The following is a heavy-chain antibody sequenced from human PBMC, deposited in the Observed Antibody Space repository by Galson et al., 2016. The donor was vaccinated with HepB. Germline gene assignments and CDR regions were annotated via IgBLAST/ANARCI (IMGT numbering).Heavy chain of an antibody. CDR1: GFSIDDYA. CDR2: ITWNSPYI. CDR3: AKAGYLGIHFFDH. J-gene: IGHJ4*02. D-gene: IGHD7-27*01. V-gene: IGHV3-9*01. Sequence: SLRLSCAGSGFSIDDYAMHWVRQAPGKGLEWVSGITWNSPYIDYADSVKGRFTISRDIAKNSLYLAMNSLRPEDTAFYYCAKAGYLGIHFFDHWGTGTVVTVSS.